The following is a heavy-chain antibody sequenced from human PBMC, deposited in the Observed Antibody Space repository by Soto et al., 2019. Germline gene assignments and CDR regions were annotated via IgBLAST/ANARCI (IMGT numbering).Heavy chain of an antibody. Sequence: EVQLVESGGGLVQPGGSLTLSCAASGFTFSVSAMHWVRQASWKRLEWVGRIRSKANSYATVYAASVKGRFSISRDDSKNTAYLQMSSLKTEDTAVYYCIGLSYSGGWYYWGQGILVTVSS. D-gene: IGHD6-19*01. J-gene: IGHJ4*02. CDR1: GFTFSVSA. CDR2: IRSKANSYAT. CDR3: IGLSYSGGWYY. V-gene: IGHV3-73*01.